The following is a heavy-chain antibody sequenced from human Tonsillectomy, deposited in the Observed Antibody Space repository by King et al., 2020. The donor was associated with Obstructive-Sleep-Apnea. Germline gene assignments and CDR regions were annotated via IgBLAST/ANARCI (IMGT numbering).Heavy chain of an antibody. D-gene: IGHD6-6*01. Sequence: QLQESGPGLVKPSETLSLTCTVSVGSISSYYWSWIRQPPGKGLEWIGYIYYSGSTNYNPSLKSRVTISVDTSKNQFSLKLSSVTAADTAVYYCAMAPYSSSGYYYGMDVWGQGTTVTVSS. CDR3: AMAPYSSSGYYYGMDV. J-gene: IGHJ6*02. V-gene: IGHV4-59*01. CDR2: IYYSGST. CDR1: VGSISSYY.